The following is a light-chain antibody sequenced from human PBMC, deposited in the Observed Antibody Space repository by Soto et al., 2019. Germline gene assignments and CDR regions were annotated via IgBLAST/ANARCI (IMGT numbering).Light chain of an antibody. J-gene: IGKJ5*01. V-gene: IGKV3-15*01. CDR1: QPLNNN. CDR2: GAS. CDR3: QQYEKWPPSIT. Sequence: EIVMTQSPATLSVSPGERATLSCRAGQPLNNNVAWYQHKPGQAPRLLIYGASTRATGISARFSGSGSGTEFTLTISSLQSEDFAVYYCQQYEKWPPSITFXQGTRLEIK.